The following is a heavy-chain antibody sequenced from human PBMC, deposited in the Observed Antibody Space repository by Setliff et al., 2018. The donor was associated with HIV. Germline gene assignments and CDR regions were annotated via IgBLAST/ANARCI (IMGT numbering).Heavy chain of an antibody. J-gene: IGHJ3*02. Sequence: GASVKVSCKASGYTFTGYYMHRVRQAPGQGPEWLGRINPKSGGTRYAQKFQGMVSMTRDTAISTAYMELSRLRSDDSAVYYCARLPFITIFGVLNGDDGFDICGQGTMVTVSS. CDR1: GYTFTGYY. V-gene: IGHV1-2*06. D-gene: IGHD3-3*01. CDR2: INPKSGGT. CDR3: ARLPFITIFGVLNGDDGFDI.